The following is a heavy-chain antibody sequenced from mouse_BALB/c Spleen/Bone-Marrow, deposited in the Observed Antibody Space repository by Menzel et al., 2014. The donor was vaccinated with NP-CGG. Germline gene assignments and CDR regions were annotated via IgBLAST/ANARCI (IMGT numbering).Heavy chain of an antibody. CDR3: ARYYNWYFDV. J-gene: IGHJ1*01. D-gene: IGHD1-1*01. V-gene: IGHV1S81*02. CDR2: INPSDGRT. CDR1: GYTFTSYW. Sequence: VKLQESGAELVKPGASVKLSCKASGYTFTSYWMHLVNQRPGQGLEWIGEINPSDGRTYYNEKFKNKATLTVDKSSSTAYMQLSSLTSEDSAVYYCARYYNWYFDVWGAGTTVTVSS.